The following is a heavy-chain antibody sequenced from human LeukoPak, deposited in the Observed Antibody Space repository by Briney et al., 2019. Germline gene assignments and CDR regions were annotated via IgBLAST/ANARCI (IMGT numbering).Heavy chain of an antibody. CDR2: ISYDGSNK. CDR1: GFTFSSYA. J-gene: IGHJ5*02. D-gene: IGHD3-10*01. Sequence: GGSLRLSCAASGFTFSSYAMHWVRQAPGKGLEWVAVISYDGSNKYYADSVKGRFTISRDNSKNTLYLQMNSLRAEDTAVYYCAREDGSYYWFGESVTWGQGTLVTVSS. V-gene: IGHV3-30*04. CDR3: AREDGSYYWFGESVT.